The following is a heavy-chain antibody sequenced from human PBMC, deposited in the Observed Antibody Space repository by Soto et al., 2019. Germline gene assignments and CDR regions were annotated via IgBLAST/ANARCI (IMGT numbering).Heavy chain of an antibody. V-gene: IGHV1-2*04. CDR1: GYIFTGYY. Sequence: GASLKVSCKASGYIFTGYYMHWVQQAPRQGHERMGCINPNSGDTYYTQKYEGWVTMTRNTSINTAYMELSRLRSDDTAVYYCATSRMSIAVAGETEYDFDYWGQGTPVTVS. J-gene: IGHJ4*02. D-gene: IGHD6-19*01. CDR2: INPNSGDT. CDR3: ATSRMSIAVAGETEYDFDY.